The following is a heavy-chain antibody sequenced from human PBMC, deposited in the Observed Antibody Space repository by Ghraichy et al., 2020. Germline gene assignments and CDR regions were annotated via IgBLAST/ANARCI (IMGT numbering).Heavy chain of an antibody. CDR1: GFTVSNYY. Sequence: GGSLRLSCAASGFTVSNYYMSWIRQAPGKGLEWVSYISSSGSITYYADSVKGRFTISRDNPKKSLFLQMNSLRAEDTAVYYCARRDEYTGYDYWGQGTTVTVS. V-gene: IGHV3-11*01. CDR3: ARRDEYTGYDY. CDR2: ISSSGSIT. J-gene: IGHJ6*02. D-gene: IGHD5-12*01.